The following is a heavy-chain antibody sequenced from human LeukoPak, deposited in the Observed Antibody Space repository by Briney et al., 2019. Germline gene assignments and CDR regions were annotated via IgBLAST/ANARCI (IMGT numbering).Heavy chain of an antibody. J-gene: IGHJ4*02. CDR3: AREYDSKGRFDY. Sequence: PGGSLRLSCAVPEFIFSGHTMNWVRQAPGKGPEWVSSISSGSSYIYYADSVKGRFTISRDNANNSVYLQMSSLRDEDMGVYYCAREYDSKGRFDYWGQGTLVTASS. CDR1: EFIFSGHT. V-gene: IGHV3-21*01. CDR2: ISSGSSYI. D-gene: IGHD3-22*01.